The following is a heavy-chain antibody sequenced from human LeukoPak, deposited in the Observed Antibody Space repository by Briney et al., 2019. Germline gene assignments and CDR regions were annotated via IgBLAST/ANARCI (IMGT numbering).Heavy chain of an antibody. D-gene: IGHD3-10*01. Sequence: QPGGSLRLSCAASGFTFSYYGMHWVRQAPGKGLEWVAFVRFDGNDKFYADSVKGRFTISRDTSKNTLYLQMTSLTPEDTAVYYCAKDLMRDRWFGESWGQGTLVSVSS. J-gene: IGHJ5*02. V-gene: IGHV3-30*02. CDR1: GFTFSYYG. CDR3: AKDLMRDRWFGES. CDR2: VRFDGNDK.